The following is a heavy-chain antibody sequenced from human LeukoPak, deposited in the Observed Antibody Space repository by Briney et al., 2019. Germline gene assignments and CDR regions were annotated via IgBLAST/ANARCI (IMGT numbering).Heavy chain of an antibody. Sequence: PGGSLRLSCAASGFNFRSYAMTWVRQAPGKGLEWVSAISGSGHNTYYADSVKGRFTISRDNSKNTVYLQMNSLRAEDTALYYWAKWREGTMVSFYYCGQGTLVTVSS. V-gene: IGHV3-23*01. CDR3: AKWREGTMVSFYY. D-gene: IGHD3-10*01. J-gene: IGHJ4*02. CDR1: GFNFRSYA. CDR2: ISGSGHNT.